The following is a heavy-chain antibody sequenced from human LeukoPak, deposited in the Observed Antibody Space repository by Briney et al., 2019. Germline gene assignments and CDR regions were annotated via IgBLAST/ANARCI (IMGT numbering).Heavy chain of an antibody. Sequence: PGGSLRLYCAASGGTFSSYWMSWVRQAPGRGLEWVANIKQDGSEKYCVDSVKGRFTISRDNAKNSLYLQMNSLRAEDTAVYYCARDPGVGATTYVDYWGQGTLVTVSS. CDR2: IKQDGSEK. D-gene: IGHD1-26*01. J-gene: IGHJ4*02. CDR1: GGTFSSYW. V-gene: IGHV3-7*01. CDR3: ARDPGVGATTYVDY.